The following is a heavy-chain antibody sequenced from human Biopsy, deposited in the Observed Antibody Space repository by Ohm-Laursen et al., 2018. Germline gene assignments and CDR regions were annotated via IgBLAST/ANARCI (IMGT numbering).Heavy chain of an antibody. J-gene: IGHJ6*02. CDR1: GGSISGYH. D-gene: IGHD3-22*01. Sequence: SQTLSLTWSVSGGSISGYHWSWIRQTPGKGLEWIGEINHSGRTNYNPSLKSRVTISVDTSKNQFSLKVRSVTAADTAVYYCVRGVDYYDPYHYYALDVWGQGTTVTVSS. V-gene: IGHV4-34*01. CDR2: INHSGRT. CDR3: VRGVDYYDPYHYYALDV.